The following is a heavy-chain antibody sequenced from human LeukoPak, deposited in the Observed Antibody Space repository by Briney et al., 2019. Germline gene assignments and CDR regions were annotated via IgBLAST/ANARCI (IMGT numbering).Heavy chain of an antibody. V-gene: IGHV3-15*01. J-gene: IGHJ6*04. CDR2: IKSTSDGGTT. Sequence: PGGSLRLSCAASGFTFSVAWMSWVRQAPGKGLEWVGRIKSTSDGGTTDYAAAVKGRFTISRDDSKSIAYLQMNSLRAEDTAVYYCAELGITMIGGVWGKGTTVTISS. D-gene: IGHD3-10*02. CDR1: GFTFSVAW. CDR3: AELGITMIGGV.